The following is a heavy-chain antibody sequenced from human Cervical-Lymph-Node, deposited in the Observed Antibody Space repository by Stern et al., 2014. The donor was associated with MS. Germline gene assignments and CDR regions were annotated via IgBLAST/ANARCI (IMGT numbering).Heavy chain of an antibody. D-gene: IGHD2-15*01. CDR1: GFSLSTSGVR. V-gene: IGHV2-70*04. CDR3: ARHRPDCRDGSCYLTLFDY. CDR2: LDWDDDK. J-gene: IGHJ4*02. Sequence: QVTLKESGPALVKPTQTLTLTCTLSGFSLSTSGVRVSWIRQPPGKALEWLARLDWDDDKFYSTSLKTRLTISKDTSKNQVVLTMTNIDPVDTATYYCARHRPDCRDGSCYLTLFDYWGQGTLVTVSS.